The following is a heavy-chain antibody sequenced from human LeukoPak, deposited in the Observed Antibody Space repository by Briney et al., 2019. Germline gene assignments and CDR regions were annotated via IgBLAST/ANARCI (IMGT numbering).Heavy chain of an antibody. Sequence: GGSLRLSCAASGFTFSSHGMHWVRQAPDKGLEWVSVISYDGSNIYYVDSVKGRFTISRDNSKNILYLQMNSLRAEDTAVYYCARDLSGKCTLDHWGQGTLVTVSS. CDR1: GFTFSSHG. J-gene: IGHJ4*02. D-gene: IGHD1-14*01. CDR3: ARDLSGKCTLDH. CDR2: ISYDGSNI. V-gene: IGHV3-30*03.